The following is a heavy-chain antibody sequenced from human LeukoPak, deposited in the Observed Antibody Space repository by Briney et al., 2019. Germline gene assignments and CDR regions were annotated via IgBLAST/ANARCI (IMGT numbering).Heavy chain of an antibody. J-gene: IGHJ6*03. CDR3: ARGGLNTMVRGVIRYYYMDV. V-gene: IGHV1-2*02. Sequence: ASVKVSCKASGYTFTGYYMHWVRQAPGQGLEWMGWINPNSGGTNYAQKFQGRVTMTRDTSISTAYMELSRLRSDDTAVYYCARGGLNTMVRGVIRYYYMDVWGKGTTVTISS. CDR2: INPNSGGT. CDR1: GYTFTGYY. D-gene: IGHD3-10*01.